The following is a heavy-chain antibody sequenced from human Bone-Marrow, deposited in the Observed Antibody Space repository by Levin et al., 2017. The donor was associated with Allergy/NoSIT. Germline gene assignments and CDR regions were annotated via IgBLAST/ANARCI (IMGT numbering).Heavy chain of an antibody. CDR1: GGSISSGDYY. J-gene: IGHJ5*02. CDR2: IYYSGST. Sequence: SETLSLTCTVSGGSISSGDYYWSWIRQPPGKGLEWIGYIYYSGSTYYNPSLKSRVTISVDTSKNQFSLKLSSVTAADTAVYYCARSVVTAIPLARWFDPWGQGTLVTVSS. D-gene: IGHD2-21*02. CDR3: ARSVVTAIPLARWFDP. V-gene: IGHV4-30-4*01.